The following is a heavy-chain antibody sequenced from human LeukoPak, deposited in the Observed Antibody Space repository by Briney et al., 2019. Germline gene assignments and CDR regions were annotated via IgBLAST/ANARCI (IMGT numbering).Heavy chain of an antibody. J-gene: IGHJ3*02. Sequence: GGSLRLSCAASGFTFNNYAMSWVRQAPGRGLEWVSGLSGSGAYTYYADSVKGRFTISRDNSKNTLYLRMNSLRAEDTAVYYCAKADGNNYGRSAFDIWGQGTSVTVSS. D-gene: IGHD5-18*01. CDR3: AKADGNNYGRSAFDI. CDR2: LSGSGAYT. CDR1: GFTFNNYA. V-gene: IGHV3-23*01.